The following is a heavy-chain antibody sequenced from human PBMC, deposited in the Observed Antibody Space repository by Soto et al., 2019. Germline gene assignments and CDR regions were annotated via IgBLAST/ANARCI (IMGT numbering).Heavy chain of an antibody. J-gene: IGHJ6*02. V-gene: IGHV3-30-3*01. CDR3: VSSRGYGMDV. CDR1: EFTFSSYA. Sequence: QVQLVESGGGVVQPGRSLRLSCEASEFTFSSYAMHWVRQAPGKGLEWVAVISYDGSNKYYADSVKGRFTISRDNSKNTLYLQMNSLRAEDTAVYYCVSSRGYGMDVWGQGTTVTVSS. D-gene: IGHD6-13*01. CDR2: ISYDGSNK.